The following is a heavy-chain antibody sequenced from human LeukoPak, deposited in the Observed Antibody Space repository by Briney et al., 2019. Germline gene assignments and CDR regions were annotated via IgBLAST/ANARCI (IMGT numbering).Heavy chain of an antibody. CDR1: GFTFSSSA. D-gene: IGHD1-7*01. CDR3: AIEGGTGTRFDY. J-gene: IGHJ4*02. V-gene: IGHV3-23*01. Sequence: GGSLRLSCAASGFTFSSSAMSWVRQAPGKGLYWVSAISGRGTGTYYADSVKGRFTISRDNSENTLYLQMNSLRAEDTAVYYCAIEGGTGTRFDYWGQGTLVTVSS. CDR2: ISGRGTGT.